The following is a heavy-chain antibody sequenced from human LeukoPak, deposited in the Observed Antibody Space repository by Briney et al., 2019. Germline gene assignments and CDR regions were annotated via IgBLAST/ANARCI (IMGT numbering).Heavy chain of an antibody. CDR3: ARLDSGYERHFDY. Sequence: SETLSLTCTVSGGSISSYYWSWIRQPPGKGLEWIGYIYYSGSTNYNPSLKSRVTISVDTSKNQFSLKLSSVTAADTAVYYCARLDSGYERHFDYWGQGTLVTVSS. J-gene: IGHJ4*02. D-gene: IGHD5-12*01. V-gene: IGHV4-59*01. CDR2: IYYSGST. CDR1: GGSISSYY.